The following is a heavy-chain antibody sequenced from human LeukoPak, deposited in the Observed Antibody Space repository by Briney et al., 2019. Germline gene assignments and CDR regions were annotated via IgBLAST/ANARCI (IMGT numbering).Heavy chain of an antibody. Sequence: PGGSLRLSCAASGFTFSSFYMHWVRQAPGKGLVWVSRINSDGSSTTYADSVKGRFTISRDNAKNSLFLQLNSLRAEDTAVYYCARALYSRFDYWGQGTLVTVSS. V-gene: IGHV3-74*01. CDR3: ARALYSRFDY. J-gene: IGHJ4*02. CDR2: INSDGSST. D-gene: IGHD2-21*01. CDR1: GFTFSSFY.